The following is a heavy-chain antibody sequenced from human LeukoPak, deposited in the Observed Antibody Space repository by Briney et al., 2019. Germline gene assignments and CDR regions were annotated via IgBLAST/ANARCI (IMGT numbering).Heavy chain of an antibody. J-gene: IGHJ4*02. CDR2: VSYDGSNK. D-gene: IGHD3-10*01. Sequence: GRSLRPSCAASGFTFSSYGMHWVRQAPGKGLEWVAVVSYDGSNKYYAESVKGRFTISRDNSKNTLYLQMNSLRGEDTAVYNCAKDRGFGELLDYWGQGTLVTVSS. V-gene: IGHV3-30*18. CDR1: GFTFSSYG. CDR3: AKDRGFGELLDY.